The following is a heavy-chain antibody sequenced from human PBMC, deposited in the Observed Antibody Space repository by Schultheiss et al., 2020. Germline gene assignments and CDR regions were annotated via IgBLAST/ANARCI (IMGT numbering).Heavy chain of an antibody. D-gene: IGHD3-22*01. J-gene: IGHJ4*02. Sequence: GESLKISCAASGFTFSDYYMSWIRQAPGKGLEWVSYISSSSSYTNYADSVKGRFTISRDNAKNSLYLQMNSLRAEDTAVYYCARDLYDSSGYYFRTGHYFDYWGQGTLVTVSS. CDR2: ISSSSSYT. CDR1: GFTFSDYY. V-gene: IGHV3-11*06. CDR3: ARDLYDSSGYYFRTGHYFDY.